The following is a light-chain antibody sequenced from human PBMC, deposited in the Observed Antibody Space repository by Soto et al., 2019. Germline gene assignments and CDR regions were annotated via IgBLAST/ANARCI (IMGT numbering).Light chain of an antibody. V-gene: IGKV3-20*01. CDR1: QSFSTNY. Sequence: EIVLTQSPGTLSLSPGERATLSCRASQSFSTNYLACYQQKPGQAPRLLIYGASSRATGIPDRFSGSGSGTDFTLTISRLEPEDFAVYYCQQYGRPPTFGQGTNVETK. J-gene: IGKJ1*01. CDR3: QQYGRPPT. CDR2: GAS.